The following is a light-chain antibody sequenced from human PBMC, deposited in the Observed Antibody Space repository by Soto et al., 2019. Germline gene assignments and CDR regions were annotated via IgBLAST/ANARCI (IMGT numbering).Light chain of an antibody. V-gene: IGKV3-20*01. Sequence: EIVLTQSPGTLSLSPGEGATLSCRASQSVSSTYLAWYQHKPGQAPRLLIYSASRRASGIPDRFSGSGSGTDFTLTINRLEPEDFAEYYCQQYGSPWTFGQGTKVDIK. J-gene: IGKJ1*01. CDR2: SAS. CDR3: QQYGSPWT. CDR1: QSVSSTY.